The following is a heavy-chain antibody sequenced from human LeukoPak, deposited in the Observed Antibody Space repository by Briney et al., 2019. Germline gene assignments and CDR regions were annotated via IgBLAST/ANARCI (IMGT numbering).Heavy chain of an antibody. J-gene: IGHJ4*02. Sequence: PSETLSLTCTVSGGSISSYYWSWIRQPPGKGLEWIGYIYYSGSTNYNPSLKSRVTISVDTSKNQFSLKLSSATAADPAVYYCARLGRRAARPFDYWGQGTLVSVSS. V-gene: IGHV4-59*01. CDR3: ARLGRRAARPFDY. D-gene: IGHD6-6*01. CDR1: GGSISSYY. CDR2: IYYSGST.